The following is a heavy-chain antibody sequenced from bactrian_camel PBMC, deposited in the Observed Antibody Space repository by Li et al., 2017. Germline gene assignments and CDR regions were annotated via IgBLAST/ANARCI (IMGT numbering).Heavy chain of an antibody. CDR3: VGDAWTW. V-gene: IGHV3S53*01. CDR2: IDSYGAS. D-gene: IGHD1*01. CDR1: GRFRDNWN. Sequence: HVQLVESGGGAVEAGRSLRISCAVTGRFRDNWNMGWFREAPGNEREMVAIIDSYGASTYTDSVKGRFTISKHRDGNTVYLQMDNLNSDDTALYYCVGDAWTWWGQGTQVTVS. J-gene: IGHJ4*01.